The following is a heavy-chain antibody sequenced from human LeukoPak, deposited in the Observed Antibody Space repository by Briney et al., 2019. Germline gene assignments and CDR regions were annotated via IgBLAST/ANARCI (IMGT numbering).Heavy chain of an antibody. CDR1: GYSFTSYW. Sequence: GESLKISCKGSGYSFTSYWIGWVRQMPGKGLEWMGIIYPGDSDTRYSPSFQGQVTISADKSISTAYLQWSSLKASGTAMYYCARVYDSSGYYFDYWGQGTLVTVSS. J-gene: IGHJ4*02. D-gene: IGHD3-22*01. V-gene: IGHV5-51*01. CDR3: ARVYDSSGYYFDY. CDR2: IYPGDSDT.